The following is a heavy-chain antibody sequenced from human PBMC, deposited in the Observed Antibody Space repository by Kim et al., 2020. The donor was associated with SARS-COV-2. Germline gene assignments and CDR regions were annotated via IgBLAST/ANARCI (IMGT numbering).Heavy chain of an antibody. CDR2: ISSSGSTI. V-gene: IGHV3-48*03. J-gene: IGHJ6*02. Sequence: GGSLRLSCAASGFTFSSYEMNWVRQAPGKGLEWVSYISSSGSTIYYADSVKGRFTISRDNAKNSLYLQMNSLRAEDTAVYYCARDRVSWASSSDYYYYGMDVWGQGTTVTVSS. D-gene: IGHD2-2*01. CDR3: ARDRVSWASSSDYYYYGMDV. CDR1: GFTFSSYE.